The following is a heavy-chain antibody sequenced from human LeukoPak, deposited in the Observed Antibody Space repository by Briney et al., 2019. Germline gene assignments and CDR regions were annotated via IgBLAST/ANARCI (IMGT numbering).Heavy chain of an antibody. CDR1: GYTFTSYG. CDR3: ARVPLYHYYYGMDV. V-gene: IGHV1-2*02. Sequence: ASVKVSCKASGYTFTSYGISWVRQAPGQGLEWMGWINPNSGGTNYAQKFQGRVTMTRDTSISTAYMELSRLRSDDTAVYYCARVPLYHYYYGMDVWGQGTTVTVSS. J-gene: IGHJ6*02. CDR2: INPNSGGT.